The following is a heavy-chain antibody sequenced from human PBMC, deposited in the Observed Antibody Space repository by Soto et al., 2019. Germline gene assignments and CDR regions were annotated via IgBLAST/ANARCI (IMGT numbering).Heavy chain of an antibody. CDR2: IYATGTT. V-gene: IGHV4-4*07. CDR1: GASISGFY. D-gene: IGHD1-1*01. Sequence: LSRTCTVSGASISGFYWSWIRKSAGKGLEWIGRIYATGTTDYNPSLKSRVMMSVDTSKKQFSLKLRSATAADTAVYYCVRDGTKTLRDWFDPWGQGISVTVSS. CDR3: VRDGTKTLRDWFDP. J-gene: IGHJ5*02.